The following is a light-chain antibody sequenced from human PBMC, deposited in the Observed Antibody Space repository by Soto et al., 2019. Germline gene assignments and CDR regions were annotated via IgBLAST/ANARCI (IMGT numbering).Light chain of an antibody. CDR1: SSGVWSYNL. CDR2: EGS. CDR3: CSYAGSPFV. Sequence: QAVVTQPAFLSGAPGQSITISCTGNSSGVWSYNLVSWYQQHPGKAPKLMIYEGSKRPSGVSNRFSGSKSGNTASLTISGLQAEDEADYYCCSYAGSPFVFGTGTKDTDL. J-gene: IGLJ1*01. V-gene: IGLV2-23*01.